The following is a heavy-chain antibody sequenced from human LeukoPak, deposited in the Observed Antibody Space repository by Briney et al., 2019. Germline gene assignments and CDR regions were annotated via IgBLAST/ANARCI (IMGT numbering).Heavy chain of an antibody. J-gene: IGHJ3*02. D-gene: IGHD3-10*01. CDR3: ARILRGVAADHDAFDI. CDR2: IYYSGST. V-gene: IGHV4-59*01. CDR1: GGSISSYY. Sequence: PSETLSLTXTVSGGSISSYYWSWIGQPPGKGLEWIGYIYYSGSTNYNPSLKSRVTISVDTSKNQFSLKLSSVTAADTAVYYCARILRGVAADHDAFDIWGQGTMVTVSS.